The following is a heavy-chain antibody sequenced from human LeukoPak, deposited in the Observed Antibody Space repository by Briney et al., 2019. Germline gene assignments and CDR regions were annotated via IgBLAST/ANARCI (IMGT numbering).Heavy chain of an antibody. CDR1: GFTFSSYW. D-gene: IGHD6-13*01. Sequence: GGSLRLSCAASGFTFSSYWMHWVRHAPGKGLVWVSRINSDGSSTSYADSVKGRFTISRDNSKNTLYLQVNSLRAEDTAVYYCAKDRYRYSSSWYGVNWFDPWGQGTLVTVSS. V-gene: IGHV3-74*01. CDR3: AKDRYRYSSSWYGVNWFDP. CDR2: INSDGSST. J-gene: IGHJ5*02.